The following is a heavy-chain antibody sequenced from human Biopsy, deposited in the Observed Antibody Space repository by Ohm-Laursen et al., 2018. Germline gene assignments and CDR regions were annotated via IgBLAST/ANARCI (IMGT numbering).Heavy chain of an antibody. J-gene: IGHJ4*02. CDR1: GYTLTELS. Sequence: SVKVSCKVSGYTLTELSMHWVRQAPGKGLEWMGGFAPENGKTVYAQSFQARVSMTEDTSTDTAYMELRSLRSEDTAVYYCAADINVWNVNYWGQGTLVTVSS. CDR2: FAPENGKT. CDR3: AADINVWNVNY. V-gene: IGHV1-24*01. D-gene: IGHD1-1*01.